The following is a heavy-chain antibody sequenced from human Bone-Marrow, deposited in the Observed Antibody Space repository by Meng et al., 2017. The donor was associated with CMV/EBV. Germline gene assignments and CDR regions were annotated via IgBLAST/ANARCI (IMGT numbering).Heavy chain of an antibody. Sequence: GESLKISCAASGFTFSTYNMNWVRQAPGKGLEWVSSMSSSSSYIYYADSVKGRFTISRDNAKNSLYLQMNSLRAEDTAVYYCARCEEDIGYCSSTSCYSYYYGMDVWGQGTTVTVSS. CDR3: ARCEEDIGYCSSTSCYSYYYGMDV. V-gene: IGHV3-21*01. CDR1: GFTFSTYN. D-gene: IGHD2-2*02. CDR2: MSSSSSYI. J-gene: IGHJ6*02.